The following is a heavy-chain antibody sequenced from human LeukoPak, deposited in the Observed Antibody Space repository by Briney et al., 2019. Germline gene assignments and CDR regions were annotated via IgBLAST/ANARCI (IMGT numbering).Heavy chain of an antibody. CDR1: GFAFSRYA. J-gene: IGHJ4*02. CDR2: ISYEGSNK. Sequence: GGSLRLSCAASGFAFSRYAMHWVRQAPGKGLEWVAVISYEGSNKYYADSVKGRFTISRDNSKNTLYLQMNSLRAEDTAVYYCAKDLGYCSGGSCYGYYFDYWGQGTLVTVSS. D-gene: IGHD2-15*01. CDR3: AKDLGYCSGGSCYGYYFDY. V-gene: IGHV3-30-3*01.